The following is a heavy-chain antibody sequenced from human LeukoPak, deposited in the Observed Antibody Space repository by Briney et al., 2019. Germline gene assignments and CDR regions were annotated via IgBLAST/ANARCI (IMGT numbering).Heavy chain of an antibody. Sequence: PGGSLRLFCAASGFTFDDYAMHWVRQAPGKGLEWVSGISWNSGRIGYADSVKGRFTISRDSTKNSLYLQMNSLRAEDTAFYYCARAVGDLIDYYFDYWGQGTLVTVSS. V-gene: IGHV3-9*01. CDR1: GFTFDDYA. CDR3: ARAVGDLIDYYFDY. CDR2: ISWNSGRI. J-gene: IGHJ4*02. D-gene: IGHD3-16*01.